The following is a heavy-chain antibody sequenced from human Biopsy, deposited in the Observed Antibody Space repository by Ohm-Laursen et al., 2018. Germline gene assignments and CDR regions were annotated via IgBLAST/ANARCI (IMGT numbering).Heavy chain of an antibody. Sequence: SVKVSCKVSGYTLNELSMHWVRQVPGKGLEWMGGFAPENGKTVYAQNFQARVSLTEDTSTDTAYMELRSLRSEDTAMYFCARGRSDYPPTFWGPGTLVTVSS. D-gene: IGHD4-17*01. J-gene: IGHJ4*02. CDR1: GYTLNELS. CDR3: ARGRSDYPPTF. V-gene: IGHV1-24*01. CDR2: FAPENGKT.